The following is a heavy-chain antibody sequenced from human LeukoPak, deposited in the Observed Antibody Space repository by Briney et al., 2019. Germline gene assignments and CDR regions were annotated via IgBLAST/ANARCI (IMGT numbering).Heavy chain of an antibody. D-gene: IGHD4-17*01. CDR3: ARGGDYGDYSRFDY. CDR2: IYHSGST. J-gene: IGHJ4*02. Sequence: SETLSLTCAVSGGSISSGGYSWSWIRQPPGKGLEWIGDIYHSGSTYYNPSLKSRVTISVDRSKNQFSLKLSSVTAADTAVYYCARGGDYGDYSRFDYWGQGTLVTVSS. V-gene: IGHV4-30-2*01. CDR1: GGSISSGGYS.